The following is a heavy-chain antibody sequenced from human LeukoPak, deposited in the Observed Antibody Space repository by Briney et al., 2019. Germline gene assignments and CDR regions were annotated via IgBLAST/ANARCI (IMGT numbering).Heavy chain of an antibody. D-gene: IGHD6-13*01. CDR3: ARETTGAGTARPFDY. J-gene: IGHJ4*02. CDR1: GGSISNFY. CDR2: IYSSGST. Sequence: SETLSLTCTVSGGSISNFYWSWIRQPAGKILEWIGRIYSSGSTNYNPSLKSRVTMSLDTSKNQFSLKLSSVTAADTAVYFCARETTGAGTARPFDYWGQGTLVTVSS. V-gene: IGHV4-4*07.